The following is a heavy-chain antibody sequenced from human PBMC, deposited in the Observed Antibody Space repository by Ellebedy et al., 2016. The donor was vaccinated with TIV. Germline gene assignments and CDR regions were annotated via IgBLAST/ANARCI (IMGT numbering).Heavy chain of an antibody. D-gene: IGHD3-22*01. CDR2: ISGGGDRT. Sequence: GESLKISCAASGFTFGSFAMHWVRQAPGKGLEWLSVISGGGDRTYDADSVKGRFTIPRDNSKHTLYLQMDRLRAEDTAVYYCSKGTSSGFNYDRVGSEYWGQGTLVTVSS. V-gene: IGHV3-23*01. CDR3: SKGTSSGFNYDRVGSEY. J-gene: IGHJ4*02. CDR1: GFTFGSFA.